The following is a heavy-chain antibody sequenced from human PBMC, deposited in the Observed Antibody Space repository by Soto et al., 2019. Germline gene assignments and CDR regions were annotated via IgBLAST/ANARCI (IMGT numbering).Heavy chain of an antibody. CDR3: AATGGHYSGLDV. Sequence: QAQLVQSGSEVKRPGASLKVSCKSYDNTFTYYGISWVRQTPGQGLEWLGWISGYNAKTRDAQKLQDRVTMTADTSTTTACLEVRSLTSDDSGTYFWAATGGHYSGLDVWGQVTTVTVS. CDR1: DNTFTYYG. J-gene: IGHJ6*02. D-gene: IGHD2-8*02. V-gene: IGHV1-18*04. CDR2: ISGYNAKT.